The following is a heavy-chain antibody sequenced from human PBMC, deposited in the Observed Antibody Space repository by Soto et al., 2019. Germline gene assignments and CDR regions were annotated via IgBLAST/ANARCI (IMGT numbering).Heavy chain of an antibody. J-gene: IGHJ6*02. CDR2: ISFDGRSN. Sequence: QMQLVESGGGVVQPGRSLRLSCAASGFTFSNFDMYWVRQAPGKGLEWVAIISFDGRSNYYAGSVKDRFTISRDDSKNTLFLQMNSLSPEDTAVYYCAKDSGVDTNTGSPMYCYYVMDVWGQGTTVTVSS. D-gene: IGHD3-3*01. V-gene: IGHV3-30*18. CDR1: GFTFSNFD. CDR3: AKDSGVDTNTGSPMYCYYVMDV.